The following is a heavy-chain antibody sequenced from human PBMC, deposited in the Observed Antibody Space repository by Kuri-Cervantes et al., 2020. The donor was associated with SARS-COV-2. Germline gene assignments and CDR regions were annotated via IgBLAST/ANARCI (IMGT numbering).Heavy chain of an antibody. J-gene: IGHJ5*02. CDR1: GFTFSSYA. V-gene: IGHV3-23*01. CDR3: AKDWQQLVRLNRFDP. Sequence: GGSLRLSCAASGFTFSSYAMSWVRQGPGKGLEWVSAISGSGDSTYYADSVKGRFTISRDNSKNTLYLQMNSLRAEDTAVYYCAKDWQQLVRLNRFDPWGQGTLVTVSS. D-gene: IGHD6-13*01. CDR2: ISGSGDST.